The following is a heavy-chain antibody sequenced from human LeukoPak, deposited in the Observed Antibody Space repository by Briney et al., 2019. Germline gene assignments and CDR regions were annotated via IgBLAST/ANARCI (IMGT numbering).Heavy chain of an antibody. J-gene: IGHJ4*02. CDR1: GGSFSGHY. D-gene: IGHD3-10*01. Sequence: SETLSLTCAVYGGSFSGHYWSWIRQSPGKGLEWIGETYHSGSTNHNPSLKSRVTISVDTSKNQFSLKLNSVTAADTAVFYCAANSADYNTLGSSYKVWGQGTLVTVSS. V-gene: IGHV4-34*01. CDR3: AANSADYNTLGSSYKV. CDR2: TYHSGST.